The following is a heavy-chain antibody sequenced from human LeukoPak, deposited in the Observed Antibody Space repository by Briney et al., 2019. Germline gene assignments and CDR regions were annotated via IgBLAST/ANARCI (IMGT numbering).Heavy chain of an antibody. V-gene: IGHV5-10-1*01. CDR2: IDPSDSYT. J-gene: IGHJ4*02. CDR1: GYSFTSYW. CDR3: ARHTSAAVLVDY. Sequence: GESLKISCKGSGYSFTSYWISWVRQMPGKGLEWMGRIDPSDSYTNYSPSFQGHVTISADKSISTAYLQWSSLKASDTAMYYCARHTSAAVLVDYWGQGTLVTVSS. D-gene: IGHD6-13*01.